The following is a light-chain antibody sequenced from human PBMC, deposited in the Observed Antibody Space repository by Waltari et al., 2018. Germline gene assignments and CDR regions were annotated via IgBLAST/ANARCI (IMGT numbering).Light chain of an antibody. Sequence: QSALTQPPSASGSPGQSVTISCTGTSTYVGAYNHVSWHQQHPGKAPKLMIYEVNKRPSGVPDRFSGSKSGNTASLTVSGLQAEDEADYYCSSYADNTIFVFGTGTKVTVL. J-gene: IGLJ1*01. V-gene: IGLV2-8*01. CDR1: STYVGAYNH. CDR3: SSYADNTIFV. CDR2: EVN.